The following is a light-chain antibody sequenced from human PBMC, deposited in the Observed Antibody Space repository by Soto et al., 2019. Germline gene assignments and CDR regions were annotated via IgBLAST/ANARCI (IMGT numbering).Light chain of an antibody. Sequence: TVLTQSPATLSVSPGERATLSCRASQSVSSNLAWYQQKPGQAPRLLIYGASTRATGIPARFSGSGSGTEFTLTTSRLQPEDFAVYYCQQYNNWPTWTVGQGTKGDNK. CDR1: QSVSSN. CDR3: QQYNNWPTWT. V-gene: IGKV3-15*01. CDR2: GAS. J-gene: IGKJ1*01.